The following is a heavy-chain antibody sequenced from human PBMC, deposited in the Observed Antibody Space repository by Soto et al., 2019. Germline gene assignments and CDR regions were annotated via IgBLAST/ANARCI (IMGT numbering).Heavy chain of an antibody. CDR3: AVSPAVAGKYYFDY. V-gene: IGHV4-34*01. J-gene: IGHJ4*02. CDR2: INHSGST. D-gene: IGHD6-19*01. CDR1: GGSFSCYY. Sequence: SETLSLTCAVYGGSFSCYYWSWIRQPPGKGLEWIGEINHSGSTNYNPSLKSRVTISVDTSKNQFSLKLSSVTAADTAVYYCAVSPAVAGKYYFDYWGQGTLVTVSS.